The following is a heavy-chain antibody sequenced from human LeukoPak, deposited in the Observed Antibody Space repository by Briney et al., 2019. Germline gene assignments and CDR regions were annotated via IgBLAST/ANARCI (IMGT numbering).Heavy chain of an antibody. Sequence: GGSLRLSCAASGFTFSSYSMNWVRQAPGKGLEWVSSISSSSSYIYYADSVKGRFTISRDNAKNSLYLQMNSLRAEDTAVYYCARIRRSIAVAGDYWGQGTLVTVSS. D-gene: IGHD6-19*01. J-gene: IGHJ4*02. CDR3: ARIRRSIAVAGDY. CDR1: GFTFSSYS. CDR2: ISSSSSYI. V-gene: IGHV3-21*01.